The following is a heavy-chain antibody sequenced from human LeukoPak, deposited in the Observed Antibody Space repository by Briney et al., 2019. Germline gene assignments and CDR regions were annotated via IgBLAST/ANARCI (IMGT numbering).Heavy chain of an antibody. D-gene: IGHD3-22*01. J-gene: IGHJ4*02. CDR3: ARTDYYDSSGYYSFFDY. V-gene: IGHV4-59*08. CDR1: GGSISSYY. Sequence: SEALSLTCTVSGGSISSYYWSWIRQPPGKGLEWIGYIYYSGSTNYNPSLKSRVTVSVDTSKNQFSLKLSSVTAADTAMYYCARTDYYDSSGYYSFFDYWGQGTLVTVSS. CDR2: IYYSGST.